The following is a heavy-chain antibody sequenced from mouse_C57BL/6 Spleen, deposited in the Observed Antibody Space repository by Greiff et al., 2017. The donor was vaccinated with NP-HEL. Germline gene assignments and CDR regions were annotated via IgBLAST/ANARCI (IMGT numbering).Heavy chain of an antibody. CDR2: INPYNGGT. J-gene: IGHJ3*01. CDR3: ARNDYDVFAY. Sequence: EVKLVESGPVLVKPGASVKMSCKASGYTFTDYYMNWVKQSHGKSLEWIGVINPYNGGTSYNQKFKGKATLTVDKSSSTAYMELNSLTSEDSAVYYCARNDYDVFAYWGQGTLVTVSA. V-gene: IGHV1-19*01. D-gene: IGHD2-4*01. CDR1: GYTFTDYY.